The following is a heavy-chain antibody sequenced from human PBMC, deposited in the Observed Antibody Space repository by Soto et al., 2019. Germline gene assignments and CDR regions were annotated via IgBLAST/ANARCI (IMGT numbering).Heavy chain of an antibody. CDR1: GYTFTSYG. V-gene: IGHV1-18*01. J-gene: IGHJ6*02. CDR3: ARDGSTSCQLCPFRWELRYGMDV. Sequence: QVQLVQSGAEVKKPGASVKVSCKASGYTFTSYGISWVRQAPGQGLEWMGWISAYNGNTNYAQKLQGRVTMTTDTSSSTAYMELRSLRSDDTAGYYCARDGSTSCQLCPFRWELRYGMDVWGQGTTVTVSS. D-gene: IGHD2-2*01. CDR2: ISAYNGNT.